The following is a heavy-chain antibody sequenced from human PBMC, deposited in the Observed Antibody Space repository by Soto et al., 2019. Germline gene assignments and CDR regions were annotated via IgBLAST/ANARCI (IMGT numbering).Heavy chain of an antibody. V-gene: IGHV1-69*13. Sequence: SVKVSCKASGGTFSSYAISWVRQAPGQGLEWMGGIIPIFGTANYAQKFQGRVTITADESTSTAYMELGSLRSEDTAVYYCARDCGGDCLNHVADAFDIWGQGTMVTVSS. CDR2: IIPIFGTA. D-gene: IGHD2-21*02. J-gene: IGHJ3*02. CDR3: ARDCGGDCLNHVADAFDI. CDR1: GGTFSSYA.